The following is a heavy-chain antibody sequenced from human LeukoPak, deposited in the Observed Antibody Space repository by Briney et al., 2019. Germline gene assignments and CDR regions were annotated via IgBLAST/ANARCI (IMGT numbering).Heavy chain of an antibody. V-gene: IGHV3-21*01. D-gene: IGHD1-26*01. CDR2: ISSSSSYI. J-gene: IGHJ6*03. Sequence: GGSLRLSCAASGFTFSSYSMNWVRHAPGKGLEWVSSISSSSSYIFYADSVKGRFTISRDNAKNSLYLQMNSLGPEDTAVYYCARDPYSGNYGNYYYYYMDVWGKGTTVTISS. CDR1: GFTFSSYS. CDR3: ARDPYSGNYGNYYYYYMDV.